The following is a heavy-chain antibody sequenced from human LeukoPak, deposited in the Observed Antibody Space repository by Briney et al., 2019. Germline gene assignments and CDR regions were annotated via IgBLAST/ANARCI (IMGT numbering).Heavy chain of an antibody. CDR3: ARIMVRGVTSDY. D-gene: IGHD3-10*01. CDR2: ISSSGSTI. CDR1: GFTFSDYY. J-gene: IGHJ4*02. V-gene: IGHV3-11*01. Sequence: GGSLRFSCAASGFTFSDYYMSWIRQAPGKGLEWVSYISSSGSTIYYADSVKGRFTISRDNAKNSLYLQMNSLRAEDTAVYYCARIMVRGVTSDYWGQGTLVTVSS.